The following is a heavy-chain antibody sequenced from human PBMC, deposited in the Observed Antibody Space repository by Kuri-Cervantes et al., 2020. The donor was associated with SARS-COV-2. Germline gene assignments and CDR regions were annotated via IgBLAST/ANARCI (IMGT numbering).Heavy chain of an antibody. Sequence: SETLSLTCTLSGGSLSGGDYWWSWVRQSPGKGLEWIGFIYHLGGTQYSPSLESRVIISVDTSKDQFFLHLSSVTAADTAVYFCARVARGSFFAFETTTFDLWGRGALVTVSS. V-gene: IGHV4-30-4*01. D-gene: IGHD1-1*01. CDR2: IYHLGGT. CDR1: GGSLSGGDYW. J-gene: IGHJ2*01. CDR3: ARVARGSFFAFETTTFDL.